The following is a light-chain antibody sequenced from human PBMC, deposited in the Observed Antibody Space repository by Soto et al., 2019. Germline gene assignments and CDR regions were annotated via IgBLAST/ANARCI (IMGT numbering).Light chain of an antibody. V-gene: IGKV1-5*01. Sequence: DIQLTQFPSTLSASVGDRVSITCRARESINIWLAWYQLKPGKDPKLLIYDDSILASGVSPRFSGSGSGTQFTLTISSLQPDDLATYYCQQYNSYRTFGQGTKVDIK. CDR2: DDS. J-gene: IGKJ1*01. CDR1: ESINIW. CDR3: QQYNSYRT.